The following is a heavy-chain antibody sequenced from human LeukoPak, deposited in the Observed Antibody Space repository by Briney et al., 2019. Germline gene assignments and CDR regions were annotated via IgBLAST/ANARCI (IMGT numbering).Heavy chain of an antibody. CDR3: AKVRYDILTVACFDY. J-gene: IGHJ4*02. Sequence: GGSLRLSCAASGFTFSSYAMSWVRQAPGKGLEWVSAISGSGGSTYYADSVKGRFTISRDNSKNTLYLQMNSLRAEDTAVYYCAKVRYDILTVACFDYWGQGTLVTVSS. D-gene: IGHD3-9*01. CDR2: ISGSGGST. CDR1: GFTFSSYA. V-gene: IGHV3-23*01.